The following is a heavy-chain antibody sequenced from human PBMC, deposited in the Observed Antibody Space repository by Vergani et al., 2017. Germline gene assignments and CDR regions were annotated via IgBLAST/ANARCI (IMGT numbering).Heavy chain of an antibody. V-gene: IGHV3-30*03. D-gene: IGHD3-3*01. J-gene: IGHJ4*02. CDR3: AGGGTDIFVRSSNYSHLLYY. CDR1: GFSFKNFS. CDR2: ISKDGTHD. Sequence: QVSLVESGGGVVQPGRSLTLSCLASGFSFKNFSMHCVRQAPGKGLEWVATISKDGTHDYYEPSVRGRFAVSRDNFKNTMYLQMDRLTTDDTAVYFCAGGGTDIFVRSSNYSHLLYYWGQGILVTVYS.